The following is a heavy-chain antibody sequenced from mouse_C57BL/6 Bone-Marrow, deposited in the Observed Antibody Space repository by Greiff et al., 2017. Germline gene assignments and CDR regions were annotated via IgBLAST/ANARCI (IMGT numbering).Heavy chain of an antibody. CDR1: GFNIKDDY. D-gene: IGHD2-4*01. CDR2: IDPENGDT. Sequence: VQLKQSGAELVRPGASVKLSCTASGFNIKDDYMHWVKQRPEQGLEWIGWIDPENGDTEYASKFQGKATITADTSSNTAYLQLSSLTSEDPAVYDCTTPIYYDYDLDYWGQGTTLTVSS. CDR3: TTPIYYDYDLDY. J-gene: IGHJ2*01. V-gene: IGHV14-4*01.